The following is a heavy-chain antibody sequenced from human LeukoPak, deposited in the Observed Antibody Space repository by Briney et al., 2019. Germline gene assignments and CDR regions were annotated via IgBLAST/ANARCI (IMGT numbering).Heavy chain of an antibody. Sequence: PGGSLRLSCAASGFTFTSYSMNWARQAPGKGLEWVSYISSGGSSIYYADSVKGRFTISRDNAKNSLYLQMNSLRAEDTAVYYCAKSGYSLPFDYWGQGILVTVSS. CDR2: ISSGGSSI. CDR1: GFTFTSYS. V-gene: IGHV3-48*01. J-gene: IGHJ4*02. D-gene: IGHD3-22*01. CDR3: AKSGYSLPFDY.